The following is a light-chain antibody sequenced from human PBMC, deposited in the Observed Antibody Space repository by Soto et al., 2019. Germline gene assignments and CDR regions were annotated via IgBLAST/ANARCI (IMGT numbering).Light chain of an antibody. V-gene: IGLV1-47*01. CDR2: KNN. CDR3: AAWDDSLSGGV. CDR1: SSNIGSNY. J-gene: IGLJ1*01. Sequence: QSVLTQPPSASGTPGQRVIISCSGSSSNIGSNYVYWYQQLPGTAPKLLIYKNNQRPSGVPDRFSGSKSGTSASLAISGLLSEDEADYYCAAWDDSLSGGVFGTGTKLTGL.